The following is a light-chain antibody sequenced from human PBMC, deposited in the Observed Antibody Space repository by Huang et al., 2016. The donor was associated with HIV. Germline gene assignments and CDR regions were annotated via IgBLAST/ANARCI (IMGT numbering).Light chain of an antibody. CDR2: ASS. Sequence: DIKMTQSPFSVSASIGDRVSFTCRASQDVNKWLAWYQQKPGVAPKLLVYASSTLQSGAPSRFRGSGSGTHFTLTINNLQAEDFATYFCQQSVTFPLTFGGGTKVELK. V-gene: IGKV1-12*01. J-gene: IGKJ4*02. CDR1: QDVNKW. CDR3: QQSVTFPLT.